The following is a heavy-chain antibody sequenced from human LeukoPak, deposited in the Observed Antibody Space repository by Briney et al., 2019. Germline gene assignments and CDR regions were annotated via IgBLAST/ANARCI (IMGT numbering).Heavy chain of an antibody. CDR2: IYTSGST. CDR1: GGSISSGSYY. V-gene: IGHV4-61*02. J-gene: IGHJ4*02. D-gene: IGHD5-12*01. Sequence: SXTLSLTCTVYGGSISSGSYYWSWIRQPAGKGLEWIRRIYTSGSTNYNPSLKSRVTISVDTSKNQFSLKLSSVTAADTAVYYCARDGYDDYYWGQGTLVTVSS. CDR3: ARDGYDDYY.